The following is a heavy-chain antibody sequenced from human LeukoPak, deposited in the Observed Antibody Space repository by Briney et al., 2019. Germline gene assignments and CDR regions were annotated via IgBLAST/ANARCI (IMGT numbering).Heavy chain of an antibody. D-gene: IGHD1-1*01. CDR2: SGGDGGST. CDR1: GFTFSSYD. Sequence: GGSLRLSCAASGFTFSSYDMSWVRQAPGKGLEWVSASGGDGGSTYADSVKGRFTISRDNSKNTLYLQMNSLRAEDTATYYCAKALNCWYFDLWGRGNLVTVSA. V-gene: IGHV3-23*01. J-gene: IGHJ2*01. CDR3: AKALNCWYFDL.